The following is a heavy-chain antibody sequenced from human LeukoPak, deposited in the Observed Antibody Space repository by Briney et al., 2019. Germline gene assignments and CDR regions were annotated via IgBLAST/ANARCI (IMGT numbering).Heavy chain of an antibody. D-gene: IGHD3-22*01. CDR2: IKSDGSN. CDR3: AREEDYYDSSGYIPWGPNDY. CDR1: GFTFSSYW. V-gene: IGHV3-74*01. J-gene: IGHJ4*02. Sequence: GGSLRLSCAASGFTFSSYWMHWVRQAPGKGLVWVSRIKSDGSNYYADSVKGRFTIFRDNAKNTLYLQMNSLRAEDTAVYYCAREEDYYDSSGYIPWGPNDYWGQGTLVTVSS.